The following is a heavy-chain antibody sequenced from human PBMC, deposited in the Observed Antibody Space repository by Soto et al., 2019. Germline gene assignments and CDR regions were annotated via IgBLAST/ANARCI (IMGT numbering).Heavy chain of an antibody. CDR2: IYYSGST. Sequence: SETLSLTCTVSGGSISSGGYYWSWIRQHPGKGLEWIGYIYYSGSTYYNPSLKSRVTISVDTSKNQFSLKLSSVTAADTAVYYCARSSLRVSIIAAAGTGTDYYYYYMDVWGKGTTVTVSS. CDR1: GGSISSGGYY. CDR3: ARSSLRVSIIAAAGTGTDYYYYYMDV. J-gene: IGHJ6*03. V-gene: IGHV4-31*03. D-gene: IGHD6-13*01.